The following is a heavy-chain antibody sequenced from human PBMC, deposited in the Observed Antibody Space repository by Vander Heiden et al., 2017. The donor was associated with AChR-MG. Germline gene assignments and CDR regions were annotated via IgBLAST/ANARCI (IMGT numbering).Heavy chain of an antibody. D-gene: IGHD6-6*01. CDR2: IYYSGST. V-gene: IGHV4-61*01. CDR3: ARGTRERQVVQWVLGWFDP. J-gene: IGHJ5*02. CDR1: GGSVSSGSYY. Sequence: QVQLQESGPGLVKPSETLSLTCTVSGGSVSSGSYYWSWIRQPPGKELEWIGYIYYSGSTNYNPSLKSRVTISLDMPRNQFSLRVTSVTAADTAVYYCARGTRERQVVQWVLGWFDPWGQGTLVTVSS.